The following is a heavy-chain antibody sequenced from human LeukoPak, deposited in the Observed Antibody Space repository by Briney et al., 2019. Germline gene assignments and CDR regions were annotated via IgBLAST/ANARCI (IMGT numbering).Heavy chain of an antibody. CDR3: ARDIKGSGSYFNYYYYGMDV. D-gene: IGHD3-10*01. CDR2: ISAYNGNT. V-gene: IGHV1-18*01. Sequence: ASVKVSCKASGYTFTSYGISWVRQAPGQGLEWMGWISAYNGNTNYAQKLQGRVTMTTDTSTSTAYMELRSLRSDDTAVYYCARDIKGSGSYFNYYYYGMDVWGQGTTVTVSS. J-gene: IGHJ6*02. CDR1: GYTFTSYG.